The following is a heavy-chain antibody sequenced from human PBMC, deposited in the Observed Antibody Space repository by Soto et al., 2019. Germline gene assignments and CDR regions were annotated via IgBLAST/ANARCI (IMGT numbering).Heavy chain of an antibody. CDR3: ARQSIAAIGTFDY. D-gene: IGHD6-13*01. CDR2: IYPGDSDT. Sequence: GESLKISCKGSGYSFTNYWIGWVRQMPGKGLEWMGIIYPGDSDTRYSPSFQGEVTISADKSISTAYLQWTSLKASDSALYYCARQSIAAIGTFDYWGQGTLVNVSS. CDR1: GYSFTNYW. J-gene: IGHJ4*02. V-gene: IGHV5-51*01.